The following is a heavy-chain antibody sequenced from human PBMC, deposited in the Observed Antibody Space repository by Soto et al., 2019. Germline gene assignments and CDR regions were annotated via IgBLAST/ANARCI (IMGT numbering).Heavy chain of an antibody. D-gene: IGHD2-15*01. CDR2: ISGSGDAK. CDR1: GFTFSRFA. V-gene: IGHV3-23*01. CDR3: ASGLVGYCSSDRCYACWFDP. Sequence: EVQLLESGGDLVHPGGSLRLSCAASGFTFSRFAMSWVRQAPGKGLEWVAAISGSGDAKYHADSVQGRFTISRANSMNTLYLHMNSLRAEDAARYLCASGLVGYCSSDRCYACWFDPRGQGTLVTVSS. J-gene: IGHJ5*02.